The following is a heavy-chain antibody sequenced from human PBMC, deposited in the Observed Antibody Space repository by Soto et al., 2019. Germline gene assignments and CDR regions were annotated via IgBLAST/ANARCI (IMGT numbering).Heavy chain of an antibody. CDR3: ARGGAYYYYYGMDV. V-gene: IGHV4-61*01. Sequence: PSATLSLTCTGSGDSVSNGNSYWSWIRHPPGKGLEWIGYTYYSGSTNYNPSLKSRVTISVDTSKNQFSLRLSSVTAADTAVYYCARGGAYYYYYGMDVWGQGTTVTV. J-gene: IGHJ6*02. CDR2: TYYSGST. CDR1: GDSVSNGNSY.